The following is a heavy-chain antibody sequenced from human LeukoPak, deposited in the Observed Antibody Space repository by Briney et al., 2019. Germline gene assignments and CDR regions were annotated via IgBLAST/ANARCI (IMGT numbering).Heavy chain of an antibody. CDR1: GFTFDDYA. Sequence: GGSLRLSCAASGFTFDDYAMHWVRQALGKGLEWVSGISWNSGSIGYADSVKGRFTISRDNAKNSLYLQMNSLRAEDTAMYYCAKDSIAGTTGDAFDIWGQGTMVTVSS. V-gene: IGHV3-9*01. J-gene: IGHJ3*02. CDR2: ISWNSGSI. D-gene: IGHD1-20*01. CDR3: AKDSIAGTTGDAFDI.